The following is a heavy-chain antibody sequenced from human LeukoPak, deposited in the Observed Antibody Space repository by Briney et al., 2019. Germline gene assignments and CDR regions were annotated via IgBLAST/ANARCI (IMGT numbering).Heavy chain of an antibody. Sequence: GGSLRLSCAASGFTFSRHAMSWVRQAPGKGLEWVSAISYSGGSTYYADSVKGRFTISRDNSKNTLYLQMSSLRAEDTAVYYCAKLGTVVVPAATYYWGQGTLVTVSS. V-gene: IGHV3-23*01. CDR3: AKLGTVVVPAATYY. D-gene: IGHD2-2*01. CDR2: ISYSGGST. CDR1: GFTFSRHA. J-gene: IGHJ4*02.